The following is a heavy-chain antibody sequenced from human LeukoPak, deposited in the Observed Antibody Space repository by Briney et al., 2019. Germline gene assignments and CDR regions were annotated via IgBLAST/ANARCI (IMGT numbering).Heavy chain of an antibody. V-gene: IGHV3-21*01. J-gene: IGHJ4*02. CDR1: GFTFSSYS. CDR2: ISSSSSYI. D-gene: IGHD6-19*01. Sequence: NPGGSLRLSCAASGFTFSSYSMNWVRQAPGKGLEWVSSISSSSSYIYYADSVKGRFTISRDNAKNSLYLQMNSLRAEDTAVYYCARMISSGWAFDYWGQGTLVTVSS. CDR3: ARMISSGWAFDY.